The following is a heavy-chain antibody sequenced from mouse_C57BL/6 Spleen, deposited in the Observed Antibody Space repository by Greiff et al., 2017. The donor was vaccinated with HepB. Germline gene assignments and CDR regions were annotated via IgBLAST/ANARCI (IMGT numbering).Heavy chain of an antibody. CDR1: GYTFTDYY. CDR3: ARLYDYDGDWYFDV. V-gene: IGHV1-19*01. J-gene: IGHJ1*03. CDR2: INPYNGGT. Sequence: EVQLQQSGPVLVKPGASVKMSCKASGYTFTDYYMNWVKQSHGKSLEWIGVINPYNGGTSYNQKFKGKATLTVDKSSSTAYMELNSLTSEDSAVYYCARLYDYDGDWYFDVWGTGTTVTVSS. D-gene: IGHD2-4*01.